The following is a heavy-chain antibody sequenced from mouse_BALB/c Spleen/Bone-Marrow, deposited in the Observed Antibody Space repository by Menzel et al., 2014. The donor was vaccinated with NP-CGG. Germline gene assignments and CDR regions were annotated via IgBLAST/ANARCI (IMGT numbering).Heavy chain of an antibody. D-gene: IGHD1-2*01. CDR2: INPASSTI. J-gene: IGHJ3*01. V-gene: IGHV4-1*02. CDR1: GFDFSRYW. CDR3: AKNYYYGYVAY. Sequence: EVMLVESRGGLVQPGGSLKLSCAASGFDFSRYWMTWVRQAPGKGLEWIGEINPASSTINYTPSLKDKFIISRDNAKNTLYLQMSKVRSEDTALYYCAKNYYYGYVAYWGQGTLVTVSA.